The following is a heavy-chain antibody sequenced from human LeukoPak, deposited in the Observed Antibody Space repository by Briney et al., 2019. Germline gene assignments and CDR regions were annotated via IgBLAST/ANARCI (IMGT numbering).Heavy chain of an antibody. CDR1: GYTFTSYG. J-gene: IGHJ6*03. CDR2: ISAYNGDT. Sequence: GASVKVSCKASGYTFTSYGINWVRQAPGQGLEWMGWISAYNGDTNYAQKLQGRVTMTTDTSTSTAYMELRSLRSDDTAVYYCARRRLDYDFWSGYLPPANHHYYYYYYMDVWGKGTTVTVSS. CDR3: ARRRLDYDFWSGYLPPANHHYYYYYYMDV. V-gene: IGHV1-18*01. D-gene: IGHD3-3*01.